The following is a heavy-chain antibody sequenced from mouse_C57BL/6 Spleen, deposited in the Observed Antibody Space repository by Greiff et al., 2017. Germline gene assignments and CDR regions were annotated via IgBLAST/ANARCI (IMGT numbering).Heavy chain of an antibody. J-gene: IGHJ3*01. V-gene: IGHV1-76*01. CDR2: IYPGSGNT. CDR3: ASEGFDYLFAY. CDR1: GYTFTDYY. D-gene: IGHD2-4*01. Sequence: QVHVKQSGAELVRPGASVKLSCKASGYTFTDYYINWVKQRPGQGLEWIARIYPGSGNTYYNEKFKGKATLTAEKSSSTAYMQLSSLTSEDSAVYFCASEGFDYLFAYWGQGTLVTVSA.